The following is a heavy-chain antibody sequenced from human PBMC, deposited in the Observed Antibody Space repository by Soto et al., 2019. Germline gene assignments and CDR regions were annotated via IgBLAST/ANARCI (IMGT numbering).Heavy chain of an antibody. CDR1: GGTFRNYA. CDR3: AKDGVSEVCVGNWFDP. J-gene: IGHJ5*02. D-gene: IGHD3-10*01. V-gene: IGHV1-69*15. CDR2: IIPIFGTR. Sequence: QVQLVQSGAEVKKPGSSVKVSCKASGGTFRNYAITWVRQAPGQGLEWLGRIIPIFGTRDYALKLQRRFTIPEEEYTTTAYMELSRRRSDDTAVYYCAKDGVSEVCVGNWFDPWCQGTLVTVSS.